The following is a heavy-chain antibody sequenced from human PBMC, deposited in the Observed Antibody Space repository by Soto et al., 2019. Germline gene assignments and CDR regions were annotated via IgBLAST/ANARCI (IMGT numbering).Heavy chain of an antibody. CDR3: AKPLYDSAVLFDY. J-gene: IGHJ4*02. V-gene: IGHV3-23*01. CDR1: GFTFSSYA. D-gene: IGHD3-22*01. Sequence: EVQLLESGGGLVQPGGSLRLSCAASGFTFSSYAMRWVRQAPGKGLEWVSAISGSGGSTYYADSVKGRFTISRDNSNNTLYLQMNSLRAKDTAVYYCAKPLYDSAVLFDYWGEGTLVTVSS. CDR2: ISGSGGST.